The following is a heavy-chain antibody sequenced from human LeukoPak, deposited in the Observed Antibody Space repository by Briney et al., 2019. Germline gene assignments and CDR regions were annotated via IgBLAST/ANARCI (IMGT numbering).Heavy chain of an antibody. Sequence: SETLSLTCTVSGGSISSSSYYWGWIRQPPGKGLEWIGSIYYSGSTYYNPSLKSRVTISVDTSKNQFSLKLSSVTAADTAVYYCARCPYCSGGSCEAYYFDYWGQGTLVTVSS. J-gene: IGHJ4*02. CDR2: IYYSGST. V-gene: IGHV4-39*01. CDR3: ARCPYCSGGSCEAYYFDY. CDR1: GGSISSSSYY. D-gene: IGHD2-15*01.